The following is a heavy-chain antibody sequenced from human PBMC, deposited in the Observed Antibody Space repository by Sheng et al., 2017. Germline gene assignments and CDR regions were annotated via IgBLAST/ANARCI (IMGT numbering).Heavy chain of an antibody. CDR1: GFTFSSYG. Sequence: QVQLVESGGGVVQPGRSLRLSCAASGFTFSSYGMHWVRQAPGKGLEWVAVISYDGSNKYYADSVKGRFTISRDNSKNTLYLQMNSLRAEDTAVYYCAKAHYDFWSGHFDYWGQGTLVTVSS. V-gene: IGHV3-30*18. J-gene: IGHJ4*02. CDR3: AKAHYDFWSGHFDY. CDR2: ISYDGSNK. D-gene: IGHD3-3*01.